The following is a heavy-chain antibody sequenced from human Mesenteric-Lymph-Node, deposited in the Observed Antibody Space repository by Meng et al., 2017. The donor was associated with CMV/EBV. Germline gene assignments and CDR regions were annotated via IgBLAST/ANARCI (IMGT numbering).Heavy chain of an antibody. Sequence: SCEASGYIFTTFGLTWVRQAPGQGLEWMGWISTNKGNTNYAQDLQGRVTMTADPSTNTAYMELRTLRSGDTAIYYCARDDPSGYHPEIWGQGTLVTVSS. CDR3: ARDDPSGYHPEI. D-gene: IGHD3-3*01. J-gene: IGHJ4*02. CDR2: ISTNKGNT. V-gene: IGHV1-18*01. CDR1: GYIFTTFG.